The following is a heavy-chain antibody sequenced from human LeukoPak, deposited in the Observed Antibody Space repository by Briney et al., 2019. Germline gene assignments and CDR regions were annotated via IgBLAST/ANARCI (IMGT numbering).Heavy chain of an antibody. J-gene: IGHJ4*02. CDR3: ARGAWGTSVHFDK. CDR2: INSDGTDT. CDR1: GFTFSSYG. D-gene: IGHD3-16*01. Sequence: GGSLRLSCAASGFTFSSYGMHWVRQPPGKGLVWVSRINSDGTDTNYADSGKGRFTISRDNYKDTVYLQMNSLTAEDTAVYYCARGAWGTSVHFDKWGQGALVTVSS. V-gene: IGHV3-74*01.